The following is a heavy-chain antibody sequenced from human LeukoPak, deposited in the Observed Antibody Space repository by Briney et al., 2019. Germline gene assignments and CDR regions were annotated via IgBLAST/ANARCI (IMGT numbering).Heavy chain of an antibody. CDR3: ARVVRAADHNWIDP. CDR1: GFTFSSYS. Sequence: GGSLRLSCAASGFTFSSYSMNWVRQAPGKGLEWVSSISSSSSYIYYADSVKGRFTISRDNAKNSLYLQMNSLRAEDTAVYYCARVVRAADHNWIDPWGQGTLVPVSS. J-gene: IGHJ5*02. D-gene: IGHD6-13*01. CDR2: ISSSSSYI. V-gene: IGHV3-21*01.